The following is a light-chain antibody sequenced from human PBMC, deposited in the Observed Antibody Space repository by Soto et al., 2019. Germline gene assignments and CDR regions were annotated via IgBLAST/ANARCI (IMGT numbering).Light chain of an antibody. J-gene: IGLJ1*01. CDR3: SSYTSSSTL. Sequence: CVLTHPAYVYGSHGRSSSISSTGTSSDVGGYNYVSWYQQHPGKAPKLMIYDVSNRPSGVSNRFSGSKSGNTASLTISGLQAEDEADYYCSSYTSSSTLFGTVTKVTVL. CDR1: SSDVGGYNY. V-gene: IGLV2-14*01. CDR2: DVS.